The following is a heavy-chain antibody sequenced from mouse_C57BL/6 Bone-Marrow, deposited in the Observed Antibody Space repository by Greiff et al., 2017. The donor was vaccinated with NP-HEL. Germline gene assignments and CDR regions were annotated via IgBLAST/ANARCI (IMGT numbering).Heavy chain of an antibody. CDR2: ISGGGGNT. D-gene: IGHD1-1*01. CDR3: ARPYYYGSSYDWYFDV. V-gene: IGHV5-9*01. CDR1: GFTFSSYS. J-gene: IGHJ1*03. Sequence: EVKVEESGGGLVKPGGSLKLSCAASGFTFSSYSMSWVRQTPEKRLEWVATISGGGGNTYYPDSVKGRFTISSDNAKNTLYLQMSSLRSEDTALYYCARPYYYGSSYDWYFDVWGTGTTVTVSS.